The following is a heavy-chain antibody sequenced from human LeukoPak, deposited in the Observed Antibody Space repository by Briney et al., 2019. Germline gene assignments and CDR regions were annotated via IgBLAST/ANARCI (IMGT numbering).Heavy chain of an antibody. CDR3: TFGAGSETNFDY. V-gene: IGHV3-15*01. CDR2: IKSKTDGGTT. Sequence: PGGSLRLSCAASGFTFDDYAMHWVRQAPGKGLEWVGRIKSKTDGGTTDYAAPVKGRFTISRDDSKNTLYLQMNSLKTEDTAVYYCTFGAGSETNFDYWGQGTLVTVSS. D-gene: IGHD3-3*01. J-gene: IGHJ4*02. CDR1: GFTFDDYA.